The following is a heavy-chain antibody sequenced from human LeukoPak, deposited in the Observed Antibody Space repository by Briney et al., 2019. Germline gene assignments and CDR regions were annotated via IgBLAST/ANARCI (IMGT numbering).Heavy chain of an antibody. V-gene: IGHV1-8*01. CDR2: MNPNSGNT. CDR3: ARRYYDSSGYYAPDDAFDI. Sequence: ASVTVSCKASGYTFTSYDINWVRQAAGQGLEWMGWMNPNSGNTGYAQKFQDRVTITRNTSISTAYMELSSLRSEDTAVYYCARRYYDSSGYYAPDDAFDIWGQGTMVTVSS. J-gene: IGHJ3*02. CDR1: GYTFTSYD. D-gene: IGHD3-22*01.